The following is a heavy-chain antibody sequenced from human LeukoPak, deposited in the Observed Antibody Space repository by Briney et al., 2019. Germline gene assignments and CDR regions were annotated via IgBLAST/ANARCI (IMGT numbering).Heavy chain of an antibody. CDR2: IIPIFGTA. CDR1: GGTFSSYA. D-gene: IGHD2-15*01. J-gene: IGHJ3*02. CDR3: ALLLPHAFDI. V-gene: IGHV1-69*13. Sequence: GASVKVSCKASGGTFSSYAISWVRQAPGQGLEWMGGIIPIFGTANYAQKFQGRVTITADESTSTAYMELSSLRSEDTAVYYCALLLPHAFDIWGQGTMVTVSS.